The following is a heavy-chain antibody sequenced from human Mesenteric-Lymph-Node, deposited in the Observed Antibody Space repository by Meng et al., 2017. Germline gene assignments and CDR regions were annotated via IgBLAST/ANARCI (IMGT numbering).Heavy chain of an antibody. V-gene: IGHV2-5*02. CDR1: GFSLSTSGVG. CDR3: AHRYYDILTGYRYPFDY. Sequence: SGPTLVKPTQTLTLTCTFSGFSLSTSGVGVGWIRQPPGKALEWLALIYWDDDKRYSPSLKSRLTITKDTSKNQVVLTMTNMDPVDTATYYCAHRYYDILTGYRYPFDYWGQGTLVTVSS. J-gene: IGHJ4*02. D-gene: IGHD3-9*01. CDR2: IYWDDDK.